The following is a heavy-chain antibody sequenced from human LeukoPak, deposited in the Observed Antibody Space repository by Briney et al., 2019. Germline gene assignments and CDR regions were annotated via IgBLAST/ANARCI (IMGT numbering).Heavy chain of an antibody. CDR1: GFTFSSYS. Sequence: GGSLRLSCAASGFTFSSYSMNWVRQAPGKGLEWVSSISSSSSYIYYADSVKGRFTISRDNAKNSLYLRMNSLRAEDTAVYYCARSTAMVTRMNYWGQGTLVTVSS. D-gene: IGHD5-18*01. CDR3: ARSTAMVTRMNY. CDR2: ISSSSSYI. J-gene: IGHJ4*02. V-gene: IGHV3-21*01.